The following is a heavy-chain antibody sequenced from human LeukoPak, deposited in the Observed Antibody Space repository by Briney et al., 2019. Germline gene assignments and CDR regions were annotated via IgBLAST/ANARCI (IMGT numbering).Heavy chain of an antibody. CDR1: GGSISSYY. CDR3: ARFPKHIVVVTAGDYYYGMDV. J-gene: IGHJ6*02. D-gene: IGHD2-21*02. CDR2: IYYSGST. Sequence: PSETLSLTCTVSGGSISSYYWSWIRQPPGKGLEWIGYIYYSGSTNYNPSLKSRVTISVDTSKNQFSLKLSSVTAADTAVYYCARFPKHIVVVTAGDYYYGMDVWGQGTTVTVSS. V-gene: IGHV4-59*01.